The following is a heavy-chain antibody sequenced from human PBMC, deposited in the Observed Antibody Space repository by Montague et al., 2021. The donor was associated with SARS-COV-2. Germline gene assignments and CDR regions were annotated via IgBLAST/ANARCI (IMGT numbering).Heavy chain of an antibody. J-gene: IGHJ4*02. Sequence: SETLSLTCAVSGASVTSINWWSWVRQPPGRGLEWIADIHHTGITYFNPSLSSPVSISLDTSKHQFSLTLNSVTAADTATYFCASHPVFQQLYSWGQGTLVSVSS. CDR1: GASVTSINW. D-gene: IGHD6-13*01. V-gene: IGHV4-4*02. CDR2: IHHTGIT. CDR3: ASHPVFQQLYS.